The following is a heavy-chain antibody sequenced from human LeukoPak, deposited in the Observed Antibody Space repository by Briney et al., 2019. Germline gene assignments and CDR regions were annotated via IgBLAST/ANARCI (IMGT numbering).Heavy chain of an antibody. CDR1: GYTFTSYG. CDR2: ISAYNGNT. J-gene: IGHJ4*02. D-gene: IGHD6-19*01. Sequence: ASVKVSCKASGYTFTSYGISWVRQAPGQGLEWMGWISAYNGNTNYAQKLQGRVTMTTDTSTSTAYMELRSLRSDDTAVYYCARDFSVLGAGTIDYWGQGTLVTVSS. V-gene: IGHV1-18*01. CDR3: ARDFSVLGAGTIDY.